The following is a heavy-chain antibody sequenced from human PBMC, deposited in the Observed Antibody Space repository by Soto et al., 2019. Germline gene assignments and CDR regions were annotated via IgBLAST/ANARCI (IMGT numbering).Heavy chain of an antibody. CDR1: GFTVSSNY. Sequence: GSLRLSCAASGFTVSSNYMSWVRQAPGKGLEWVSVIYSAGSTYYADSVKGRFTISRDNSKNTLYLQMNSLRAEDTAVYYCARGWAGYNYAYWGQGTLVTVSS. D-gene: IGHD5-12*01. V-gene: IGHV3-53*01. J-gene: IGHJ4*02. CDR3: ARGWAGYNYAY. CDR2: IYSAGST.